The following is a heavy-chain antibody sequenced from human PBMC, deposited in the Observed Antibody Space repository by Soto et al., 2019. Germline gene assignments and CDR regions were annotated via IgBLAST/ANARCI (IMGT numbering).Heavy chain of an antibody. CDR1: GYSFMKYG. V-gene: IGHV1-18*01. J-gene: IGHJ4*02. Sequence: GASVKVSCKGFGYSFMKYGINWVRQAPGQGLEWVGWISPYSGYTHSAQKFHGRLTLTTDTAASTAYMELRILRSADTALYYCAREASVLIPAAQPSRFGSWGQGTLVTVSS. CDR2: ISPYSGYT. D-gene: IGHD2-2*01. CDR3: AREASVLIPAAQPSRFGS.